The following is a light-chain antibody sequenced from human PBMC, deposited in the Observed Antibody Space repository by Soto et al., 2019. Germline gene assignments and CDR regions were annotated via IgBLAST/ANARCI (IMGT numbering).Light chain of an antibody. CDR2: ATS. V-gene: IGKV1-9*01. Sequence: DIQLTHSPSFLSASVGDRVTITCRASQGINNYLAWYQQKPGKAPNXLIYATSTLQSGVPSRFSGSGSGTECTITISSLQPEDCEAYDCQQVNSYPLTFGGGTKVDI. J-gene: IGKJ4*01. CDR1: QGINNY. CDR3: QQVNSYPLT.